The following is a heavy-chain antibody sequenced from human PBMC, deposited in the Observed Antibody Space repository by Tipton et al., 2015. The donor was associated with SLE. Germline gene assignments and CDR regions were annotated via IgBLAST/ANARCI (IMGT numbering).Heavy chain of an antibody. CDR1: GGSISSHY. CDR2: IYFSGST. D-gene: IGHD2-15*01. Sequence: TLSLTCTVSGGSISSHYWIWIRQPPGKGLEYIGNIYFSGSTNYNPSLQSRVTISVDTSKIQFSLKLRSVTAADTAVYYCAGAWQGYCSGGTCYVLDYWGQGTLVTVSS. V-gene: IGHV4-59*11. J-gene: IGHJ4*02. CDR3: AGAWQGYCSGGTCYVLDY.